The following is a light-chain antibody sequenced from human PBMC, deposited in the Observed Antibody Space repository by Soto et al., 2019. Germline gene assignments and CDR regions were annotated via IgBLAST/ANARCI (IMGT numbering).Light chain of an antibody. V-gene: IGKV3-20*01. CDR2: GAS. J-gene: IGKJ1*01. Sequence: DIVLTHSPGTLSLSPGERATLSCRASPSVSSSYLAGYQQKPGQAPRLLIYGASSRATGIPDRFSGSWSGTDFTLTISRLEPEDFAVYYCQQYGNSPGTFGQGTKGEI. CDR1: PSVSSSY. CDR3: QQYGNSPGT.